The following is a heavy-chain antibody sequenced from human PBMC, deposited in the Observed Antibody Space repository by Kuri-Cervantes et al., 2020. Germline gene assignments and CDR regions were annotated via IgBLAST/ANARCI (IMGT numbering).Heavy chain of an antibody. J-gene: IGHJ2*01. D-gene: IGHD2-2*01. CDR1: GFTFSSYW. CDR3: ARDPIDQLLSSKDWYFDL. Sequence: GESLKISCAASGFTFSSYWMSWVRQAPGKGLEWVANIKQDGSEKYYADSVKGRFTISRDNSKNTLYLQMNSLRAEDTTVYYCARDPIDQLLSSKDWYFDLWGRGTLVTVSS. V-gene: IGHV3-7*01. CDR2: IKQDGSEK.